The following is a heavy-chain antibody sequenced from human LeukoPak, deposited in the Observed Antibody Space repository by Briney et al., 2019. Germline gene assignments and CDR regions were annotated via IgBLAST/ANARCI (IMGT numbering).Heavy chain of an antibody. CDR2: IDPNSGGT. CDR1: GYTFTDYY. V-gene: IGHV1-2*02. CDR3: ARTGGSYGFADY. J-gene: IGHJ4*02. Sequence: ASVKVSCKASGYTFTDYYIHWVRQAPGQGLEWMGWIDPNSGGTNFAQKFQGRVTMTTDTSITTAYMELTRLRSDDTAVYYCARTGGSYGFADYWGQGTLVTVSS. D-gene: IGHD5-18*01.